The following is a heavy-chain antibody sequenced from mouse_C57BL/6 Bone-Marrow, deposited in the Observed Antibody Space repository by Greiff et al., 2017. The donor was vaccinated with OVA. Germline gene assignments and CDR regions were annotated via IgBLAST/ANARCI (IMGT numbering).Heavy chain of an antibody. J-gene: IGHJ1*03. CDR1: GYTFTSYG. CDR3: ARWVYYGSSYGYFDV. D-gene: IGHD1-1*01. V-gene: IGHV1-81*01. CDR2: IYPRSGNT. Sequence: VQLQQSGAELARPGASVKLSCKASGYTFTSYGISWVKQRTGQGLEWIGEIYPRSGNTYYNEKFKGKVTLTADKSSSTAYMELRSLTSEDSAVYFCARWVYYGSSYGYFDVWGTGTTVTVSS.